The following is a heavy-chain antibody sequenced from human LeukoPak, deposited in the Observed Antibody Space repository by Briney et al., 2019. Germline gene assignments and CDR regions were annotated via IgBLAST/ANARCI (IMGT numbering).Heavy chain of an antibody. CDR3: ARARQPDRYSSPFDY. V-gene: IGHV4-4*07. D-gene: IGHD6-19*01. Sequence: SETLSLTCTVSGGSSSSYYWSWIRQPAGKGLEWIGRIYSSGTANYNPSLKSRVTISVDTSKNQFSLKLSSVTAADTAVYYCARARQPDRYSSPFDYWGQGTLVTVSS. J-gene: IGHJ4*02. CDR2: IYSSGTA. CDR1: GGSSSSYY.